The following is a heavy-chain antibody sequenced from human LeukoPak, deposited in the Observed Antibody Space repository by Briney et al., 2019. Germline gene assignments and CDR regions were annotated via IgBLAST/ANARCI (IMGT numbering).Heavy chain of an antibody. CDR3: ARDLERFLYRSYYFDY. D-gene: IGHD3-3*01. V-gene: IGHV1-18*01. CDR2: ISAYNGNT. J-gene: IGHJ4*02. CDR1: GYTFTSCG. Sequence: ASVKVSCKASGYTFTSCGISWVRQAPGQGLEGMGWISAYNGNTNYAQKLQGRVTMTTDTSTSTAYMELRSLRSDDTAMYYCARDLERFLYRSYYFDYWGQGTLVTVSS.